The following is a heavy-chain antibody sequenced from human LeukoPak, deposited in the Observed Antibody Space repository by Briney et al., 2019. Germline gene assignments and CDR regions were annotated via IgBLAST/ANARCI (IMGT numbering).Heavy chain of an antibody. Sequence: PGGSLRLSCAASGFTFSSYAMHWVRQAPGKGLEWVAVISYDGSNKYYADSVKGRFTISRDNSKNTLYLQMNSLRAEDTAVYYCQSDTAMVAIDYWGQGTLVTVSS. D-gene: IGHD5-18*01. J-gene: IGHJ4*02. CDR3: QSDTAMVAIDY. CDR1: GFTFSSYA. V-gene: IGHV3-30-3*01. CDR2: ISYDGSNK.